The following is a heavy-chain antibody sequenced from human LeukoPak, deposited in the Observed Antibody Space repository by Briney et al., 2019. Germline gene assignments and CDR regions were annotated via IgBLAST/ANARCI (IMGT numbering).Heavy chain of an antibody. Sequence: PGGSLRLSCAASGFTFSSYCMHWVRQAPAKGLVWVSRINTDGSSTSYEDSEKGRFTISRDNAKNTLYLQMNSLRAEDTAVYYCASSIRHYYDSSGYHDYWGQGTLVTVSS. CDR3: ASSIRHYYDSSGYHDY. CDR1: GFTFSSYC. J-gene: IGHJ4*02. CDR2: INTDGSST. V-gene: IGHV3-74*01. D-gene: IGHD3-22*01.